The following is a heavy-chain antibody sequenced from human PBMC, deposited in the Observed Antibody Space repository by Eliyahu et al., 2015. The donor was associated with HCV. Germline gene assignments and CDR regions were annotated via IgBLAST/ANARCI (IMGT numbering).Heavy chain of an antibody. CDR2: IKSDGSDT. D-gene: IGHD2-15*01. CDR1: GFTFSKFW. Sequence: EVRLVESGGGLVQPGGSLRLSCTASGFTFSKFWMHWFRQVPGKGRVWVSRIKSDGSDTSYEDSVKGRFTISRDNAKNTLYLQMDSLRAEDTAVYYCTRVQLLADDILNHWGQGTMVTVSS. CDR3: TRVQLLADDILNH. J-gene: IGHJ3*01. V-gene: IGHV3-74*01.